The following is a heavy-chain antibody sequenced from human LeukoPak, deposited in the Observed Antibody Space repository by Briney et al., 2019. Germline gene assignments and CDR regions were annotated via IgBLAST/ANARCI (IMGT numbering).Heavy chain of an antibody. D-gene: IGHD6-13*01. J-gene: IGHJ4*02. Sequence: PGGSLRLSCAASGFVFSSYWMHWVRQAPGKGLVWVSRIERDGSSPRYADPVKGRFLMSRDNDKNTVDLQMNSLRAEDTAVYYCARAVYSNSPDFWGQGVLVTVSS. V-gene: IGHV3-74*01. CDR1: GFVFSSYW. CDR3: ARAVYSNSPDF. CDR2: IERDGSSP.